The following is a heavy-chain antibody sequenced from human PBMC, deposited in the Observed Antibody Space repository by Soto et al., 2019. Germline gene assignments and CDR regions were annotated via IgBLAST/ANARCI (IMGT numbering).Heavy chain of an antibody. D-gene: IGHD3-16*01. J-gene: IGHJ4*02. CDR3: ASSGGGEDY. Sequence: QVQLQESGPGLVKPSGTLSLSCAVSGGSISSSHWWTWVRQPPGKGLEWIGEIYHSGSTNYNPSLKSRVTISVDTARNHFSLNLSSVPAADTAVYYGASSGGGEDYWGQGILVTVSS. CDR2: IYHSGST. V-gene: IGHV4-4*02. CDR1: GGSISSSHW.